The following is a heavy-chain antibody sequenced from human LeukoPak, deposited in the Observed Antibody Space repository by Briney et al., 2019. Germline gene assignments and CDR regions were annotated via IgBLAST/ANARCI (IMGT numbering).Heavy chain of an antibody. V-gene: IGHV3-7*04. CDR1: GFTFSSYW. D-gene: IGHD6-13*01. CDR3: ARARVAAAGPEDY. CDR2: INQDGSEK. Sequence: GGSLRLSFAASGFTFSSYWMSWVRQAPGKGLEWVANINQDGSEKYYVDSVKGRFTISRDNAKNSLYLQMNSLRAEDTAVYYCARARVAAAGPEDYWGQGTLVTVSS. J-gene: IGHJ4*02.